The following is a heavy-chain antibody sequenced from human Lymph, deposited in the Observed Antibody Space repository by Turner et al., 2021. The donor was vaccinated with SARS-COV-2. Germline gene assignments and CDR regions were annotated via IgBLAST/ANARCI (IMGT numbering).Heavy chain of an antibody. D-gene: IGHD1-26*01. V-gene: IGHV3-33*01. CDR2: IWYGGSTK. CDR3: AREGQVGATTGVDY. Sequence: QVPLVESGGGVVQPGRSLRPSCAATGFTFSNYGMHWVRQAPGKGLGWVAVIWYGGSTKSYADSVKGRFTISSDNSKNTLYLQMNSLRAEGTAVYYCAREGQVGATTGVDYWGQGTLVTVSS. CDR1: GFTFSNYG. J-gene: IGHJ4*02.